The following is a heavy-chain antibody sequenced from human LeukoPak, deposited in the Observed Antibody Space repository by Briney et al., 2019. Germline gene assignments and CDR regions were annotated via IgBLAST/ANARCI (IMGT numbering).Heavy chain of an antibody. J-gene: IGHJ4*02. D-gene: IGHD5-12*01. Sequence: PGGSLRLSCAASGFTFSSYSMNWVRQAPGKGLEWVSSISSSSSYIYYADSVNGRFTISRDNTRNSLYLQMNSLRAEDTAIYYCARNERALRGYSGYDLGDFGNWGQGTLVTVSS. V-gene: IGHV3-21*01. CDR1: GFTFSSYS. CDR2: ISSSSSYI. CDR3: ARNERALRGYSGYDLGDFGN.